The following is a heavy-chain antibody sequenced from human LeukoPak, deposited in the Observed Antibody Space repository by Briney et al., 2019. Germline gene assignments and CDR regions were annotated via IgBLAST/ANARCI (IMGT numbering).Heavy chain of an antibody. CDR2: IYTSGDT. CDR3: ARGTPMSRSGWLLDDDY. Sequence: SETLSLTCTVSGGSISSGSYYGSWIRQPAGKGLEWIGRIYTSGDTHYSPSLKSRATISIDTSKNQFSLKLSSVTAADTAVYYCARGTPMSRSGWLLDDDYWGQGTLVTVSS. V-gene: IGHV4-61*02. CDR1: GGSISSGSYY. D-gene: IGHD6-19*01. J-gene: IGHJ4*02.